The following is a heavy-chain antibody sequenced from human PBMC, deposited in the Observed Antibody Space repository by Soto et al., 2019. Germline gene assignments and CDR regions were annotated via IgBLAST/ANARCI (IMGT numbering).Heavy chain of an antibody. CDR1: GFTFCSYA. CDR3: AREAARDSSGSEPYYFGY. Sequence: WGSLRLACAASGFTFCSYAMHWVRQAPGKGLEWVAVISYDGSNKYYADSVKGRFTISRDNSKNTLYLQMNSLRAEDTAVYYCAREAARDSSGSEPYYFGYWGQGPLVTVSS. CDR2: ISYDGSNK. J-gene: IGHJ4*02. D-gene: IGHD3-22*01. V-gene: IGHV3-30-3*01.